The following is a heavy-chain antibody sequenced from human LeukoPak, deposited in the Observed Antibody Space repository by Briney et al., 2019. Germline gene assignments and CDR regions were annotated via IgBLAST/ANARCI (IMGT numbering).Heavy chain of an antibody. CDR3: ARGTYCSSTSCYDY. CDR2: INTNTGNP. V-gene: IGHV7-4-1*02. CDR1: GYTFTSYG. Sequence: ASVKLSCKASGYTFTSYGISWVRQAPGQRLEWMGWINTNTGNPTYAQGFTGRFVFSLDASVSTAYLQISSLKAEDTAVYYCARGTYCSSTSCYDYWGQGTLVTVSS. D-gene: IGHD2-2*01. J-gene: IGHJ4*02.